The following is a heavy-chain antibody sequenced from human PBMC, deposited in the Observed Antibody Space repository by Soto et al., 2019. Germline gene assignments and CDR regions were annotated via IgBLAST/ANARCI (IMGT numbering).Heavy chain of an antibody. D-gene: IGHD3-9*01. V-gene: IGHV1-8*01. CDR3: ARGRSYYDILTGYYDGRDY. Sequence: GASVKVSCKASGYTFTSYDINWVRQATGQGLEWMGWMNPNSGNTGYAQKFQGRVTMTRNTSISTAYMELSSLRSEDTAVYYCARGRSYYDILTGYYDGRDYWGQGTLVT. CDR2: MNPNSGNT. J-gene: IGHJ4*02. CDR1: GYTFTSYD.